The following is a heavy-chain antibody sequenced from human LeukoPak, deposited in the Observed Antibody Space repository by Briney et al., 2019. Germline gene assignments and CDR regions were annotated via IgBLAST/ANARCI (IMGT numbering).Heavy chain of an antibody. J-gene: IGHJ4*02. CDR2: ISGSGGRK. V-gene: IGHV3-23*01. D-gene: IGHD3-22*01. CDR1: GFTFSTYA. Sequence: PGGSLRLSCAASGFTFSTYAMSWVRQAPGKGLEWVSSISGSGGRKYYADSVKGRFTISRDNSKKTLYLQMNRLRTEDTTLDYGAKDYNYDSSSYSFGYWGQGTLVTVSS. CDR3: AKDYNYDSSSYSFGY.